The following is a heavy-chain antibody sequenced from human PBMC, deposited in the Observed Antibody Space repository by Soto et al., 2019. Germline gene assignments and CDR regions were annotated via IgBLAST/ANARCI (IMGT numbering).Heavy chain of an antibody. D-gene: IGHD3-22*01. J-gene: IGHJ5*02. CDR2: MSYDGSNK. V-gene: IGHV3-30-3*01. Sequence: GGSLRLSCAASGFTFSSYAMHWVRQAPGKGLEWVAVMSYDGSNKYYADSVKGRFTISRDNSKNTLYLQMNSLGAEDTAVYYCARDLDLPAYYYDSSGSYWFDPWGQGTLVTVSS. CDR1: GFTFSSYA. CDR3: ARDLDLPAYYYDSSGSYWFDP.